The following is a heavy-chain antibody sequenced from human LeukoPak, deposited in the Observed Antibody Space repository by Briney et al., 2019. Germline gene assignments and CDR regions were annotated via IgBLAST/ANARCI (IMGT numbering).Heavy chain of an antibody. CDR2: IYYSGST. J-gene: IGHJ4*02. V-gene: IGHV4-39*01. D-gene: IGHD3-22*01. Sequence: SETLSLTCTVSGGSISSSSYYWGWIRQPPGKGLEWIGSIYYSGSTYYNPSLKSRVTISVDTSKNQFSLKLSPVTAADTAVYYCARQITMIVVDYWGQGTLVTVSS. CDR1: GGSISSSSYY. CDR3: ARQITMIVVDY.